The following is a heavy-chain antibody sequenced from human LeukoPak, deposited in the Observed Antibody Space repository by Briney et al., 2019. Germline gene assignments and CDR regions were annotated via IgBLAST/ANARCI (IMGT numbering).Heavy chain of an antibody. D-gene: IGHD6-19*01. CDR2: INTKSGAT. CDR1: GYIFIGYY. J-gene: IGHJ4*02. CDR3: ARDLGISGWYAPPLGYFDY. Sequence: ASVKVSCKTSGYIFIGYYMHWVRQAPGQGLEWMGWINTKSGATNYAQNFQGRVTMTRDTSMSTTYMELKRLRSDDTAVYYCARDLGISGWYAPPLGYFDYWGQGTLLTVSS. V-gene: IGHV1-2*02.